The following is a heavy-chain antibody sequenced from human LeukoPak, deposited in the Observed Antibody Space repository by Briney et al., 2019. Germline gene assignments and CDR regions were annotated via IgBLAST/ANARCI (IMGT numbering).Heavy chain of an antibody. CDR2: INPNSGGT. V-gene: IGHV1-2*02. J-gene: IGHJ4*02. CDR3: AKDLGALADYGDYYFDY. CDR1: GYTFTGYY. D-gene: IGHD4-17*01. Sequence: ASVKVSCKASGYTFTGYYMHWVRQAPGQGLEWMGWINPNSGGTNYAQKFQGRVTMTRDTSISTAYMELSRLRSDDTAVYYCAKDLGALADYGDYYFDYWGQGTLVTVSS.